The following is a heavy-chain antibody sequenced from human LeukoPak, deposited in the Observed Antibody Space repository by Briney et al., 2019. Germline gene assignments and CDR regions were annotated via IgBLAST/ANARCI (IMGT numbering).Heavy chain of an antibody. CDR3: ARVNGGYMDGSGRYFDY. J-gene: IGHJ4*02. CDR2: INPNSGGT. Sequence: GASVKVSCKASGYTFTGYYMHWVRQAPGQGLEWMGWINPNSGGTNYAQKFQGRVTMTRDTSISTAYMELSRLRSDDTAVYYCARVNGGYMDGSGRYFDYWGQGTLVTVSP. V-gene: IGHV1-2*02. D-gene: IGHD3-10*01. CDR1: GYTFTGYY.